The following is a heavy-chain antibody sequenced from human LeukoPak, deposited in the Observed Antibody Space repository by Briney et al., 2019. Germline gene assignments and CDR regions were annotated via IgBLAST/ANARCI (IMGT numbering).Heavy chain of an antibody. CDR1: GGTFSSYA. D-gene: IGHD5-12*01. V-gene: IGHV1-69*04. J-gene: IGHJ3*02. Sequence: GASVKVSCKASGGTFSSYAISWVRQAPGQGLEWMGRIIPILGIANYAQKFQGRVTITADKSTSTAYMELSSLRSEDTAVYYCPLGYDHDAFDIWGQGTMVTVSS. CDR2: IIPILGIA. CDR3: PLGYDHDAFDI.